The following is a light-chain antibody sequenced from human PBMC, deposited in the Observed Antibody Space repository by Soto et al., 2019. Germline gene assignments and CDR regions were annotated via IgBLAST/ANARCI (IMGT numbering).Light chain of an antibody. CDR1: SSDIGRYTY. V-gene: IGLV2-14*03. CDR2: DVS. Sequence: QSALTQPASVSGSPGQSITISCTGTSSDIGRYTYVSWYQQHPGKAPKLMIYDVSDRPSGVSNRFSGSKSGNTVSLTISGLQTEDEADYYCSSYTSSSALVVFGTGTKLTVL. J-gene: IGLJ1*01. CDR3: SSYTSSSALVV.